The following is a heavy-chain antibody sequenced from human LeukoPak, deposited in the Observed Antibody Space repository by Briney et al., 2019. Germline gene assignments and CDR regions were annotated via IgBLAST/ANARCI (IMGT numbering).Heavy chain of an antibody. Sequence: GGSLRLSCAASGFTFSNAWMHWVRQAPGKGLEWVGRIKSKAHGGTTDYAAPVKGRFTISRDDSKNTLYLQMNSLKTEDTAVYYCWDTNWNGDWDYRGQGTLVTVSS. V-gene: IGHV3-15*01. D-gene: IGHD1-1*01. CDR2: IKSKAHGGTT. J-gene: IGHJ4*02. CDR3: WDTNWNGDWDY. CDR1: GFTFSNAW.